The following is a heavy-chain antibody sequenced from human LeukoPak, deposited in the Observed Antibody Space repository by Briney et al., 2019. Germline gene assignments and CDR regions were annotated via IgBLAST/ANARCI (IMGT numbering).Heavy chain of an antibody. D-gene: IGHD5-12*01. V-gene: IGHV3-21*01. CDR1: GFSFSNYS. CDR3: ARIFLTYSGYDLNFFDS. J-gene: IGHJ4*02. Sequence: PGGSLRLSCAASGFSFSNYSMTWVRQAPGKGLEWVSSISSLGTHKYYADSMKDRFTIARDNANNSLVLQMNSLRGEDSAVYYCARIFLTYSGYDLNFFDSWGQGALVTVSS. CDR2: ISSLGTHK.